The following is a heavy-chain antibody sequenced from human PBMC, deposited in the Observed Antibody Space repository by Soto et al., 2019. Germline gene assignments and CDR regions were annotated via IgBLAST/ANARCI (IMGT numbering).Heavy chain of an antibody. D-gene: IGHD3-10*01. CDR3: AKVSRKGSAIDFDY. CDR1: GYTFSNYD. V-gene: IGHV1-8*01. CDR2: VNPNNGDT. J-gene: IGHJ4*02. Sequence: QVQLVRSGDELKKPGASVKVSCKASGYTFSNYDMNWVRQATGQGPEWIGWVNPNNGDTGYAQKFQGRVTLTTDISTTTAYMELTSLRSEDTAIYYCAKVSRKGSAIDFDYWGQGTLITVSS.